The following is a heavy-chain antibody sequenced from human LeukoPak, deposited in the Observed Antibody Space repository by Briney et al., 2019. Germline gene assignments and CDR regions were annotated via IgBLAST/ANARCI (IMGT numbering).Heavy chain of an antibody. CDR1: GFTFSSYS. D-gene: IGHD3-22*01. Sequence: GGSLRLSCAASGFTFSSYSMNWVRQAPGKGLEWVSSISSSSSYIYYADSVKGRFTISRDNAKNSLYLQMNSLRAEDTAVYYCARDIRAVGITLYLDYWGQGILVTVTS. J-gene: IGHJ4*02. CDR2: ISSSSSYI. CDR3: ARDIRAVGITLYLDY. V-gene: IGHV3-21*01.